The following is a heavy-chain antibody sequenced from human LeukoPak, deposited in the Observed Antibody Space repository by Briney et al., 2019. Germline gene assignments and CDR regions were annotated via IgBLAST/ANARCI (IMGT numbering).Heavy chain of an antibody. CDR1: GYTFIAYH. Sequence: ASVKVSCKASGYTFIAYHMHWVRQAPGQGLEWMGRIHPSSGATNYAQRFQGRVTLTRDTSINTAYMELSRLRSDDTAVYYCARESGGEGMDVWGQGTTVTVSS. V-gene: IGHV1-2*06. J-gene: IGHJ6*02. CDR3: ARESGGEGMDV. CDR2: IHPSSGAT. D-gene: IGHD3-3*01.